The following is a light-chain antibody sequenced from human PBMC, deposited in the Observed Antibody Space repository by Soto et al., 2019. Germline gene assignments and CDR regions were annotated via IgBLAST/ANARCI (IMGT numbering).Light chain of an antibody. CDR2: DAS. CDR1: QRISSNS. Sequence: EIVLTQSPGTLSLSPGERATLSCRASQRISSNSLAWYQQKPGQAPRLLIYDASNRATGIPDRFSGSGSGTDSTLTISRPEPEDVAVDYCQQRGGSPPTWTFGQGTKVEIK. V-gene: IGKV3-20*01. J-gene: IGKJ1*01. CDR3: QQRGGSPPTWT.